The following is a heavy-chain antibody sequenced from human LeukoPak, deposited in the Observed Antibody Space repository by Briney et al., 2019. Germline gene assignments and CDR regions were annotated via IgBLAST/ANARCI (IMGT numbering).Heavy chain of an antibody. CDR3: ARGPFRDSSSWYYFDY. V-gene: IGHV4-38-2*02. Sequence: PSETLSLTCTVSGYSISDGFYWDWIRQTPGKGLEWIGSIFHSGTTYYNPSLKSRVTISVDTSKNQFSLNLRSVTAADTAVYYCARGPFRDSSSWYYFDYWGQGTLVTVSS. J-gene: IGHJ4*02. CDR1: GYSISDGFY. D-gene: IGHD6-13*01. CDR2: IFHSGTT.